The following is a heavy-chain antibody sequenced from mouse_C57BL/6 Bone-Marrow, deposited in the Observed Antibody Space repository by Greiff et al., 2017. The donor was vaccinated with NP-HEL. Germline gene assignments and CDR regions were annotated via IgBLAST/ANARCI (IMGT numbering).Heavy chain of an antibody. CDR1: GYAFSSSW. CDR2: IYPGDGDT. V-gene: IGHV1-82*01. CDR3: ARWLRLLYYFDY. D-gene: IGHD3-2*02. J-gene: IGHJ2*01. Sequence: QVQLKQSGPELVKPGASVEISCKASGYAFSSSWMNWVKQRPGKGLEWIGRIYPGDGDTNYNGKFKGKATLTADKSSSTAYMQLSSLTSEDSAVYFCARWLRLLYYFDYWGQGTTLTVSS.